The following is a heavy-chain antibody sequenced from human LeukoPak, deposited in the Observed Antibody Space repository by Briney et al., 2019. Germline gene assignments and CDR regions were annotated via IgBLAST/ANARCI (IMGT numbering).Heavy chain of an antibody. J-gene: IGHJ3*02. D-gene: IGHD3-22*01. Sequence: SETLSLTCTVSGGSISSSSYYWGWIRQPPGKGLEWIGSIYYSGSTYYNPSLKSRVTISVDTSKNQFSLKLSSVTAADTAVYYCARVPRSDSSGWGDAFDIWGQGTMVTVSS. CDR3: ARVPRSDSSGWGDAFDI. CDR1: GGSISSSSYY. V-gene: IGHV4-39*01. CDR2: IYYSGST.